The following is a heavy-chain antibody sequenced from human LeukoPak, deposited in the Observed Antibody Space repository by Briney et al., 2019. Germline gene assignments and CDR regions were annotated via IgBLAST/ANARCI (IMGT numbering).Heavy chain of an antibody. J-gene: IGHJ4*02. Sequence: GGSLRLSCAASGFTFSSNWMHWVRQAPGKGLEWVSYIGTSDSSTYYADSVKGRFTISRDNSKNTLYLQMNSLRAEDTAVYYCARDPGYWGQGTLVTVSS. CDR2: IGTSDSST. D-gene: IGHD3-10*01. V-gene: IGHV3-48*01. CDR1: GFTFSSNW. CDR3: ARDPGY.